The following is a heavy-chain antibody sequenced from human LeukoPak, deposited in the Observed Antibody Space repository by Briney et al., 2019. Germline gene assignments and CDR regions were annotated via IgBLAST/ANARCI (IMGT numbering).Heavy chain of an antibody. V-gene: IGHV3-30*02. CDR3: ATGWLSPLNP. CDR2: IRYDGSNK. Sequence: GGSLRLSCAASGFTFSSYGMHWVRQAPGKGLEWVAFIRYDGSNKYYADSVKGRFTISRDNSKNTLYLQMNSLRAEDTAVYYCATGWLSPLNPWGQGTLVTVFS. CDR1: GFTFSSYG. J-gene: IGHJ5*02. D-gene: IGHD3-22*01.